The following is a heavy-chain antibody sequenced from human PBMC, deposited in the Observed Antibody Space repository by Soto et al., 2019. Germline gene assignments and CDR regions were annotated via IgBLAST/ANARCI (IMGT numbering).Heavy chain of an antibody. J-gene: IGHJ4*02. CDR3: ARDLFSPGIAEI. V-gene: IGHV1-18*01. CDR1: VYTFNIYG. CDR2: ISAYNGNT. Sequence: GASVKVSCKASVYTFNIYGSIWVRQAPGQGLEWMGWISAYNGNTNYAQKLQGRVTMTTDTSTSTAYMELRSLRSDDTAVYYCARDLFSPGIAEIWGQGTLVTVSS. D-gene: IGHD6-13*01.